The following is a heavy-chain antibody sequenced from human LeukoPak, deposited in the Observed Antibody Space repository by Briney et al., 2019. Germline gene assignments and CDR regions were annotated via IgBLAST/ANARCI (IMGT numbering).Heavy chain of an antibody. CDR2: ISGDGGST. D-gene: IGHD5-18*01. Sequence: GGSMRLSCAASGFTFDDYAMHWVRQAPGKGLEWVSLISGDGGSTYYADSVKGRFTISRDNSKNSLYLQMNSLTTEDTALYYCAKDRGGYSYAADYWGQGTLVTVSS. CDR1: GFTFDDYA. J-gene: IGHJ4*02. CDR3: AKDRGGYSYAADY. V-gene: IGHV3-43*02.